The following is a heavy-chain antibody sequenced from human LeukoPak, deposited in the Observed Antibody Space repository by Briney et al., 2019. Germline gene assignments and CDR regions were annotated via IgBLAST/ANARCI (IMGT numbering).Heavy chain of an antibody. J-gene: IGHJ6*02. D-gene: IGHD3-9*01. V-gene: IGHV4-59*01. CDR3: ARDHWLFSSKTWYYYGMDV. Sequence: PSETLSLTCVVSGGSISPYYWSWIRQSPGKGLEWIGYIDPSGSASYNPSLKSRVTIFVDTSKNLVSLILTSVSASDTAIYYCARDHWLFSSKTWYYYGMDVWGQGTTVTVSS. CDR1: GGSISPYY. CDR2: IDPSGSA.